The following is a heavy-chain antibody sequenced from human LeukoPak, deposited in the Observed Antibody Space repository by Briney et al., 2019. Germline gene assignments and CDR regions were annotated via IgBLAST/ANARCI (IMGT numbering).Heavy chain of an antibody. D-gene: IGHD2-15*01. V-gene: IGHV1-69*06. Sequence: SVKVSCKASGYTFTSYAISWVRQAPGQGLEWMGGIIPIFGTADYAQKFQGRVTITADKSTSTAYMELSSLRSEDTAVYYCASVAATRPGDYYYYMDVWGKGTTVTVSS. CDR2: IIPIFGTA. CDR1: GYTFTSYA. J-gene: IGHJ6*03. CDR3: ASVAATRPGDYYYYMDV.